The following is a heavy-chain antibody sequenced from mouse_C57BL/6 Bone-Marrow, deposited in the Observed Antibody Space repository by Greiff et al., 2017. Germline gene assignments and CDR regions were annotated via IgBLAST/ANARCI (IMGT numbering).Heavy chain of an antibody. D-gene: IGHD4-1*01. V-gene: IGHV7-1*01. Sequence: EVQVVESGGGLVQSGRSLGLSCATSGFTFSDFYMEWVRQAPGKGLEWIAASRNKANDYTTEYSASVKGRFIVSRDTSQSILYLQMNALRAEDTAIYYCARDAWDEGAMDYWGQGTSVTVSS. CDR1: GFTFSDFY. CDR2: SRNKANDYTT. CDR3: ARDAWDEGAMDY. J-gene: IGHJ4*01.